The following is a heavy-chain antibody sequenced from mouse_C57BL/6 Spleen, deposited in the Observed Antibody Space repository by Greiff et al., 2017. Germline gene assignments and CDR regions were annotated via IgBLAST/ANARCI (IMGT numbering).Heavy chain of an antibody. V-gene: IGHV1-42*01. J-gene: IGHJ3*01. Sequence: LQQSGPELVKPGASVKISCKASGYSFTGYYMNWVKQSPEKSLEWIGEINPSTGGTTYNQKFKAKATLTVDKSSSTAYMQLKSLTSEDSAVYYGARRDRAWFAYWGQGTLVTVSA. CDR3: ARRDRAWFAY. D-gene: IGHD3-3*01. CDR1: GYSFTGYY. CDR2: INPSTGGT.